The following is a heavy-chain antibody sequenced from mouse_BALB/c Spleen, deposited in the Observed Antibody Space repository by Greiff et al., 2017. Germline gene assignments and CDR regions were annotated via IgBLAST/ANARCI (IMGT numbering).Heavy chain of an antibody. J-gene: IGHJ4*01. V-gene: IGHV1S137*01. CDR3: TRSYYGNVMDY. CDR1: GYTFTDYA. Sequence: VQLQQSGAELVRPGVSVKISCKGSGYTFTDYAMHWVKQSHAKSLEWIGVISTYYGDASYNQKFKGKATMTVDKSSSTAYMELSSLTNEDSAVYYCTRSYYGNVMDYWGQGTSVTVSS. D-gene: IGHD2-10*01. CDR2: ISTYYGDA.